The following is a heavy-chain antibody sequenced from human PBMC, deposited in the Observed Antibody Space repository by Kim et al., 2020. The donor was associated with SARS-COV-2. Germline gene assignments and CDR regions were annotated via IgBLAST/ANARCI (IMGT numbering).Heavy chain of an antibody. Sequence: VKGRFTISRDNSKNSLYLQMNSLRTEDTALYYCAKAYGDYVGNYYYGMDVWGQGTTVTVSS. V-gene: IGHV3-43*01. CDR3: AKAYGDYVGNYYYGMDV. J-gene: IGHJ6*02. D-gene: IGHD4-17*01.